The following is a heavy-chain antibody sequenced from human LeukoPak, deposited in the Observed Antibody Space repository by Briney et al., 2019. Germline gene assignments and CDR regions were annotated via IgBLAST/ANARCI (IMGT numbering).Heavy chain of an antibody. J-gene: IGHJ3*02. CDR3: ARTDRSGLHVFDT. CDR2: SRDKTNSYTT. Sequence: GGSLRLSCAASGFTFNSYWMSWVRQAPGKGLEWVGRSRDKTNSYTTEYAASVKGRFTISRDDSKNSLYLQMNSLKIEDTAVYYCARTDRSGLHVFDTWGQGTKVTVSS. D-gene: IGHD3-22*01. V-gene: IGHV3-72*01. CDR1: GFTFNSYW.